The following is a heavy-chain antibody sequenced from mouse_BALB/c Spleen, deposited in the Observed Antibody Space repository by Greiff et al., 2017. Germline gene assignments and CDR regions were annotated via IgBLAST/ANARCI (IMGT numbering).Heavy chain of an antibody. CDR2: IDPANGNT. V-gene: IGHV14-3*02. CDR1: GFNIKDTY. D-gene: IGHD1-1*01. Sequence: VQLQQSGAELVKPGASVKLSCTASGFNIKDTYMHWVKQRPEQGLEWIGRIDPANGNTKYDPKFQGKATITADTSSNTAYLQLSSLTSEDTAVYYCAKVYYGSSSRYFDVWGAGTTVTVSS. CDR3: AKVYYGSSSRYFDV. J-gene: IGHJ1*01.